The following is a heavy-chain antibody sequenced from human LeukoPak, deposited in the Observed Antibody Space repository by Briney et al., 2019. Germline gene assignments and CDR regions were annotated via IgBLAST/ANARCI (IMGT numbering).Heavy chain of an antibody. CDR1: GGTFSSYA. D-gene: IGHD2-2*01. V-gene: IGHV1-69*04. CDR3: ARFLCSSTSCHYYFDY. J-gene: IGHJ4*02. Sequence: ASVKVSCKASGGTFSSYAIGWVRQAPGQGLEWMGRIIPILGIANYAQKFQGRVTITADKSTSTAYMELSSLRSEDTAVYYCARFLCSSTSCHYYFDYWGQGTLVTVSS. CDR2: IIPILGIA.